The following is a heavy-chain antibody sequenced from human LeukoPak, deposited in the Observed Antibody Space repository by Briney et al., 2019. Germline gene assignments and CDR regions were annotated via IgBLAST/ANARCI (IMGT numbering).Heavy chain of an antibody. J-gene: IGHJ3*01. Sequence: ASVKVSCKASGYTFTGYYMHWMRQAPGQGLGWLGWINPNSGATNYPQTFQGRVTITRDTSISTASMELSSLTSDDTAIYYCARDLTSDAFDVWGQGTMITVSS. V-gene: IGHV1-2*02. CDR1: GYTFTGYY. CDR3: ARDLTSDAFDV. CDR2: INPNSGAT.